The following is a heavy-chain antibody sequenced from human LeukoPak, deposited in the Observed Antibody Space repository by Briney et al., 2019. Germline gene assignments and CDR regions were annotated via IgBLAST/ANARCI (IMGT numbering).Heavy chain of an antibody. V-gene: IGHV3-21*01. Sequence: GGSLRLSCAASGSAFSDYSMNWVRQAPGKGLEWISAITSDSNHIYYADSMRGRFTISRDNAENSLYLQMNGLRAEDTAVYYCASGGATVWGYWGQGALVIVSS. D-gene: IGHD3-16*01. CDR2: ITSDSNHI. J-gene: IGHJ4*02. CDR3: ASGGATVWGY. CDR1: GSAFSDYS.